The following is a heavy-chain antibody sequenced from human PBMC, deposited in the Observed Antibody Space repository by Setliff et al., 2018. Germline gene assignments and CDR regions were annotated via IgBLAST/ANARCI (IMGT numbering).Heavy chain of an antibody. V-gene: IGHV1-18*01. J-gene: IGHJ3*02. CDR2: NSV. CDR1: GYSFTNYG. Sequence: ASVKVSCKTSGYSFTNYGINWVRQAPGQGLEWMGWNSVYAREFQGRVTMTIDTPTSTAYMELRNLRSDDTAVYYCTRDTNIVVVPPHRTAFDIWGQGTMVTVSS. D-gene: IGHD2-2*01. CDR3: TRDTNIVVVPPHRTAFDI.